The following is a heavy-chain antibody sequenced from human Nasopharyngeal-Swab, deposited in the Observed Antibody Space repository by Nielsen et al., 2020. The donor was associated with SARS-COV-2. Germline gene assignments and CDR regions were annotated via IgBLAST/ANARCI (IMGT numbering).Heavy chain of an antibody. J-gene: IGHJ6*02. CDR1: GFTFSSFA. CDR2: ISSSSSYI. V-gene: IGHV3-21*01. CDR3: ASSPAAAGTVYYYYGMDV. Sequence: GESLKISCAASGFTFSSFAMSWVRQAPGKGLEWVSSISSSSSYIYYADSVKGRFTISRDNAKNSLYLQMNSLRAEDTAVYYCASSPAAAGTVYYYYGMDVWGQGTTVTVSS. D-gene: IGHD6-13*01.